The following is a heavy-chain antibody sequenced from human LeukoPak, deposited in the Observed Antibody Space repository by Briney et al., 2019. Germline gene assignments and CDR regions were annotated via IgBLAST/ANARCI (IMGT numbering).Heavy chain of an antibody. V-gene: IGHV3-53*01. Sequence: GGSLRLSCAASGFTVSSNYMSWVRQAPGKGLHWVSVIYNGDDTYYADSVKGRFTISRDSSKNTLYLQMNSLRVEVTDVYYCARVLRYQLPPDFWGQGTLVTVSS. J-gene: IGHJ4*02. CDR1: GFTVSSNY. CDR3: ARVLRYQLPPDF. D-gene: IGHD2-2*01. CDR2: IYNGDDT.